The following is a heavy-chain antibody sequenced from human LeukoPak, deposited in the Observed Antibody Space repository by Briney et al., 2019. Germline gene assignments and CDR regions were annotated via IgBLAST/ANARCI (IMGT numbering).Heavy chain of an antibody. CDR1: GITFSNYN. J-gene: IGHJ3*02. Sequence: GGSLRLSCAAPGITFSNYNMNWVRQAPGKGLEWISSITSSSSYTFYADSVKGRFTISRDNAKNSLYLQMNSLRTEDTAVYFCARDYRTNGDYHAFDIWGQGTMVTVSS. CDR3: ARDYRTNGDYHAFDI. D-gene: IGHD4-17*01. CDR2: ITSSSSYT. V-gene: IGHV3-21*01.